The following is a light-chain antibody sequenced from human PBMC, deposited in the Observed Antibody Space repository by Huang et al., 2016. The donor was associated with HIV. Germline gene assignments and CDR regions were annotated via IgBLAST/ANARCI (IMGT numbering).Light chain of an antibody. CDR1: QSVATY. Sequence: DIQMTQSPSSLSASVVDRVTVTCRASQSVATYLNLYQHKPYKAPKLLIYAASSLQIGVPSIFSGSGSWTNFTLTISSLQPEDFATYYCQQNYNFPPTFGQGTKVEIK. CDR2: AAS. J-gene: IGKJ1*01. V-gene: IGKV1-39*01. CDR3: QQNYNFPPT.